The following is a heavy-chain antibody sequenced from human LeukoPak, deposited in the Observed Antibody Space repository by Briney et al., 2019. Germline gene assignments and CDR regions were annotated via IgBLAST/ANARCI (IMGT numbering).Heavy chain of an antibody. CDR2: IYYSGST. J-gene: IGHJ6*03. Sequence: SETLSLTCTVSGGSISSYYWSWIRQPPGKGLEWIGYIYYSGSTNYNPSLKSRVTISVDTSKNQFSLKLSSVTAADTAVYYCARVIAADSPYYYYYYYMDVWGKGTTVTVSS. D-gene: IGHD6-13*01. V-gene: IGHV4-59*12. CDR1: GGSISSYY. CDR3: ARVIAADSPYYYYYYYMDV.